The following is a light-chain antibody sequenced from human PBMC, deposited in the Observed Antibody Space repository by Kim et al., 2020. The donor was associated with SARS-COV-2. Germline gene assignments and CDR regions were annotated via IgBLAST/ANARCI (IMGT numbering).Light chain of an antibody. CDR3: MHGLQTPT. V-gene: IGKV2-28*01. Sequence: EPASISCRSSQSLLHSDGYQYLNWYLQKPGQSPQLLIYLGSYRASGVLDRFRGSGSGTDFTLKISRVEAEDVGVYYCMHGLQTPTFGQGTKVDIK. CDR2: LGS. CDR1: QSLLHSDGYQY. J-gene: IGKJ1*01.